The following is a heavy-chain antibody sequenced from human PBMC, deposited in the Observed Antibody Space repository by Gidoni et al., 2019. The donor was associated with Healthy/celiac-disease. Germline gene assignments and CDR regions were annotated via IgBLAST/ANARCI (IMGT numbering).Heavy chain of an antibody. CDR2: IYYSGST. CDR3: ARRDPEGYDSSALRAWYFDL. V-gene: IGHV4-59*08. Sequence: QVQLQESGPGLVKPSETLSLTCTVSGGSISSYHWSWIRQPPGKGLEWIGYIYYSGSTNYNPSLKSRVTISVDTSKNQFSLKLSSVTAADTAVYYCARRDPEGYDSSALRAWYFDLWGRGTLVTVSS. J-gene: IGHJ2*01. D-gene: IGHD3-22*01. CDR1: GGSISSYH.